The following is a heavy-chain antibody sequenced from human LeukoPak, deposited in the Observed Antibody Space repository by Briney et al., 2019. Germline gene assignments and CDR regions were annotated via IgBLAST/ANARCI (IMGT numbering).Heavy chain of an antibody. CDR2: ISGDGTET. V-gene: IGHV3-23*01. J-gene: IGHJ4*02. D-gene: IGHD4-11*01. Sequence: GGSLRLSCTASGLIFRNYAMTWVRQAPRKGLEWVSTISGDGTETFYADSVKGRFTVSRDNSKNTHYLQMSSLRAEDTGIYYCAKGGHYSFFDYWGQGTLVTVSS. CDR1: GLIFRNYA. CDR3: AKGGHYSFFDY.